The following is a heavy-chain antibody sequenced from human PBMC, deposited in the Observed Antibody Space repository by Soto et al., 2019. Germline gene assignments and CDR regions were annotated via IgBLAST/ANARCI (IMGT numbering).Heavy chain of an antibody. J-gene: IGHJ4*02. D-gene: IGHD2-15*01. CDR3: VRLVVVVAATNFDY. CDR2: ISYSGST. V-gene: IGHV4-31*03. Sequence: QVQLQESGPGLVKPSQTLSLTCTVSGGSISSGGYYWSWIRQHPGKGLEWIGYISYSGSTYYNPSLKSRVTVSVDTSKNQFSLKLSSVTAADTVVYYCVRLVVVVAATNFDYWGQGTLVSVSS. CDR1: GGSISSGGYY.